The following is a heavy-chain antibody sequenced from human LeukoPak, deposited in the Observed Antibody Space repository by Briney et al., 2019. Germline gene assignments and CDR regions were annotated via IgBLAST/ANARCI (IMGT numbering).Heavy chain of an antibody. CDR1: GFTFSSYS. V-gene: IGHV3-21*01. Sequence: TGGSLRLSCAASGFTFSSYSMNWARQAPGKGLEWVSSISASPYIYYADSVKDRFTTSRDDSKNSLYLQMNSLRSEDTAVYYCARGGLSMQRRDLFDIWGQGTLVTVSS. CDR3: ARGGLSMQRRDLFDI. J-gene: IGHJ3*02. CDR2: ISASPYI. D-gene: IGHD2/OR15-2a*01.